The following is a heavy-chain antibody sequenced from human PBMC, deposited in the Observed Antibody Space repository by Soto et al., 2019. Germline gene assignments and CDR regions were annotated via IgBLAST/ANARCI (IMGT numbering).Heavy chain of an antibody. D-gene: IGHD1-26*01. V-gene: IGHV3-7*03. CDR2: INQDGSEK. CDR3: AREGVEQWDV. CDR1: GFSFSNRW. J-gene: IGHJ6*02. Sequence: GGSLRLSCEASGFSFSNRWMTGVRQAPGKGLEWVDNINQDGSEKYYVDSVKGRFTISRDNAKNSVYLKMNSLRAGDTAVYYCAREGVEQWDVWGQGTTVTVSS.